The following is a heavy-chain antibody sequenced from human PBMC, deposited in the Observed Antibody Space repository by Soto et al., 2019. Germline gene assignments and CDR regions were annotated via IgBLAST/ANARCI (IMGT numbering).Heavy chain of an antibody. D-gene: IGHD3-22*01. CDR1: GFTFDDYT. Sequence: PGGSLRLSCAASGFTFDDYTMHWVRQAPGKGLEWVSLISWDGGSTYYADSVKGRFTISRDNSKNSLYLQMNSLRTEDTALYYFSKDIDVSPWFSSGPLDYWGQGTLVTVSS. V-gene: IGHV3-43*01. CDR2: ISWDGGST. CDR3: SKDIDVSPWFSSGPLDY. J-gene: IGHJ4*02.